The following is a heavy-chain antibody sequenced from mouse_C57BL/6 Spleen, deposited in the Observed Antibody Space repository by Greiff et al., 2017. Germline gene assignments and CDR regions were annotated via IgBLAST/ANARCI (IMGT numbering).Heavy chain of an antibody. CDR3: ASPYGNYVPFFAY. CDR2: LSGGGGNT. D-gene: IGHD2-1*01. CDR1: GFTFSSYT. V-gene: IGHV5-9*01. Sequence: EVHLVESGGGLVKPGGSLKLSCAASGFTFSSYTMSWVRQTPEKRLEWVATLSGGGGNTYYPDSVKGRFTISRDNAKNTLYLQMSSLRAEDTALYYCASPYGNYVPFFAYWGQGTLVTVSA. J-gene: IGHJ3*01.